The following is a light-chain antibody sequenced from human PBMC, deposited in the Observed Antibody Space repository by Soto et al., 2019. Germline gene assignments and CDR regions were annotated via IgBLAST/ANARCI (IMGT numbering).Light chain of an antibody. Sequence: ENVLTQSPATLSVSPGERATLSCRASQSISSNLAWYQQKPGQAPRLLIDDASTRAAGIPARFNGGGSGTEFTLTISSLQSEDFALYYCQQFHNWPLSFGGGTRWIS. J-gene: IGKJ4*01. CDR2: DAS. CDR3: QQFHNWPLS. CDR1: QSISSN. V-gene: IGKV3-15*01.